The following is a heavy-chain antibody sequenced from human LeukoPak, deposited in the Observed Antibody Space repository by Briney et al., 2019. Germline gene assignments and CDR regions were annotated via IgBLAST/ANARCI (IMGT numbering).Heavy chain of an antibody. J-gene: IGHJ3*02. CDR1: GFTFSSYA. CDR2: TYTGGNS. D-gene: IGHD3-22*01. Sequence: GGSLRLSCAASGFTFSSYAMSWVRQAQGKGLEWVSVTYTGGNSYYADSVKGRFIISRDISKSTLYLQMNSLRAEDSALYYCARGGRGSAAVVAPRSFDIWGQGTMVTVSS. CDR3: ARGGRGSAAVVAPRSFDI. V-gene: IGHV3-53*01.